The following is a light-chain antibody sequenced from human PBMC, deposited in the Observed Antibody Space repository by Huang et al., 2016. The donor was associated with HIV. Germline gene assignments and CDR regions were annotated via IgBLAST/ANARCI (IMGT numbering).Light chain of an antibody. CDR3: QQYYSTPPIT. CDR2: AAS. J-gene: IGKJ5*01. V-gene: IGKV1-NL1*01. Sequence: DIQMPQSPSSLSASVGDRVTITCRASQGISNSLAWYQQKPGKAPKLLLYAASRLKSGVTSMFSGSGSGTDYTLTISSLQPEDFATYYCQQYYSTPPITFGQGTRLEIK. CDR1: QGISNS.